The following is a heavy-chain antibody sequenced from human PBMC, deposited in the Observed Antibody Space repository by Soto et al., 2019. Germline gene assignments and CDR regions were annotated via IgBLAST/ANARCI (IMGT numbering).Heavy chain of an antibody. CDR3: ARGRAAGELFDY. J-gene: IGHJ4*02. CDR1: GFTFSSYS. CDR2: ISSSSSYI. V-gene: IGHV3-21*01. Sequence: GGSLRLSCAASGFTFSSYSMNWVRQAPGKGLEWVSSISSSSSYIYYADSVKCRFTISRDNAKNSLYLQMNSLRAEDTAVYYCARGRAAGELFDYWGQGTLVTVSS. D-gene: IGHD6-19*01.